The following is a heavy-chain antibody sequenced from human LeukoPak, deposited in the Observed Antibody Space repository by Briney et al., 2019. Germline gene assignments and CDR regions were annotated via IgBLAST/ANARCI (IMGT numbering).Heavy chain of an antibody. D-gene: IGHD5-12*01. V-gene: IGHV1-8*01. Sequence: ASVKVSCKASGYTFTSYYMHWVRQATRQGLEWMGWMNPNSGNTGYAQKFQGRVTITRNTSISTAYMELSSLRSEDTAVYYCARGLSGIVATQGGYYYYYYMDVWGKGTTVTVSS. CDR3: ARGLSGIVATQGGYYYYYYMDV. CDR2: MNPNSGNT. J-gene: IGHJ6*03. CDR1: GYTFTSYY.